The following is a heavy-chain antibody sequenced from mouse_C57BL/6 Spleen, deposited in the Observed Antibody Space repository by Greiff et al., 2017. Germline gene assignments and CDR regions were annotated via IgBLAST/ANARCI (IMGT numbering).Heavy chain of an antibody. Sequence: QVQLKQSGAELVRPGTSVKVSCKASGYAFTNYLIEWVKQRPGQGLEWIGVINPGSGGTNYNEKFKGKATLTADKSSSTAYMQLSSLTSEDSAVYFCGRSYGYDGDYAMDYWGQGTSVTVSS. CDR1: GYAFTNYL. D-gene: IGHD2-2*01. V-gene: IGHV1-54*01. CDR3: GRSYGYDGDYAMDY. J-gene: IGHJ4*01. CDR2: INPGSGGT.